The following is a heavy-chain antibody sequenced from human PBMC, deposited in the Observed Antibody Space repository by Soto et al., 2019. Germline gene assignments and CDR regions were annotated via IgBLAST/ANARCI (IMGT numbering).Heavy chain of an antibody. CDR1: GYTFTTFS. CDR3: ARSLVTTFSDYFDP. Sequence: ASVKVSCKASGYTFTTFSSHWVRQAPGQRLEWMGWINAGNGNTKYSQKFQGRVTITRDTSASTAYMELSSLRSEDTAIYYCARSLVTTFSDYFDPWGQGTLVTVSS. J-gene: IGHJ5*02. CDR2: INAGNGNT. D-gene: IGHD4-17*01. V-gene: IGHV1-3*01.